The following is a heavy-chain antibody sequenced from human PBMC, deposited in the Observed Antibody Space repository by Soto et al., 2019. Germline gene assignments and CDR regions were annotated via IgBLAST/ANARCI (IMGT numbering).Heavy chain of an antibody. CDR3: ATLKRITASDTDFDFRPV. D-gene: IGHD6-13*01. V-gene: IGHV3-48*03. CDR1: GFTFSTYE. CDR2: ISSSGSTI. Sequence: EVPLEESGGGLVQPRGSLRLSCAASGFTFSTYEMNWVRQAPGKGLEWVSYISSSGSTIYYKDSVKGRFTISRDNAKNSLYLQMNSLRAEDTAVYYCATLKRITASDTDFDFRPVWGQGTTVTVSS. J-gene: IGHJ6*02.